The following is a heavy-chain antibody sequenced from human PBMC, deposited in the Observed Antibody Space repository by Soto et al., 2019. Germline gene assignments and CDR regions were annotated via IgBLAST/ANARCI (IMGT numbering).Heavy chain of an antibody. D-gene: IGHD3-22*01. CDR3: AKGWLYGAGMGV. CDR2: TSGRGGDV. Sequence: EVQLLESGGGLVQPGGSLRLSCAASGFTFSSYAMSWVRQAPGKGLEWVSSTSGRGGDVYHAGSVKGRFTISRDNSKNTLYLQMNSMRAEDTAIYYCAKGWLYGAGMGVWGQGTTVTVSS. J-gene: IGHJ6*02. V-gene: IGHV3-23*01. CDR1: GFTFSSYA.